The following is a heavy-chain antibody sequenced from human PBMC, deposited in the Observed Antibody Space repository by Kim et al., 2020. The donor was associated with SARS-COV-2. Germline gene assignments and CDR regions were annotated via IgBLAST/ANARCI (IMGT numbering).Heavy chain of an antibody. Sequence: ASVKVSCKASGYTFTNYAMHWVRQAPGQRLEWMGWINAGDGNTKYSQKFQGRVTITRDTSASTAYMELSSLRSEDTTVYFCARARWYGMDVWGPGPTVT. CDR3: ARARWYGMDV. CDR2: INAGDGNT. CDR1: GYTFTNYA. J-gene: IGHJ6*02. V-gene: IGHV1-3*01.